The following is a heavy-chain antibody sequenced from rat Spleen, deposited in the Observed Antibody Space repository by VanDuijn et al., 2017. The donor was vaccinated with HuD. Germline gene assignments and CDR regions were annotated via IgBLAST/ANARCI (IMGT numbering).Heavy chain of an antibody. J-gene: IGHJ2*01. D-gene: IGHD1-12*02. Sequence: EVQLVESGGGLVQPGRSLKLSCAASGFTFSNYGMAWVRQAPTKGLEWVASISTGGGNTYYRDSVKGRFTISRDNAKSTLYLQLDSLRSEDTATYYCTTDTFYDGTYYPGYNSYFDYWGQGVMVTVSS. CDR2: ISTGGGNT. V-gene: IGHV5-27*01. CDR1: GFTFSNYG. CDR3: TTDTFYDGTYYPGYNSYFDY.